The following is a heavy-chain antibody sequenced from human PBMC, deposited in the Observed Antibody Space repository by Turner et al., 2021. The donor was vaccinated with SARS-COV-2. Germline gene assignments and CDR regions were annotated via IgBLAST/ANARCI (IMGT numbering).Heavy chain of an antibody. Sequence: QVQLQEWGAGLLKPSETLSLTCAIYGGSFSGFYWSWIRQPLGQGLEWIGEFDHSGSTNTNPSLKSRVTISVDTSKNQFSLKLSSVTAADTAVYYCARAGNCAGGSCYFDYWGQGTLVTVSS. J-gene: IGHJ4*02. CDR3: ARAGNCAGGSCYFDY. CDR1: GGSFSGFY. V-gene: IGHV4-34*01. CDR2: FDHSGST. D-gene: IGHD2-15*01.